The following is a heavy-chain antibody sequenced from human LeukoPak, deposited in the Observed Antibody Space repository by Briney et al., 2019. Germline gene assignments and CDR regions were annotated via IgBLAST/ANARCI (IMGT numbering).Heavy chain of an antibody. Sequence: PGGSLRLSCAASGFTFSSYAMSWVHQAPGKGLEWVSAISGSGGSTYYADSVKGRFTISRDNSKNTLYLQMNSLRAEDTAVYYCAKGVSSVVYALNWFDPWGQGTLVTVSS. CDR1: GFTFSSYA. CDR3: AKGVSSVVYALNWFDP. V-gene: IGHV3-23*01. J-gene: IGHJ5*02. D-gene: IGHD2-8*02. CDR2: ISGSGGST.